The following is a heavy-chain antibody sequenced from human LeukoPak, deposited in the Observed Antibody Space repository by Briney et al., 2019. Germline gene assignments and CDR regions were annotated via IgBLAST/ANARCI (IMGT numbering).Heavy chain of an antibody. CDR2: INPNSGGT. CDR1: GYTFTSYA. J-gene: IGHJ3*02. CDR3: ARGYGSSGSNDAFDI. Sequence: GASVKVSCKASGYTFTSYAITWVRQAPGQGLEWMGWINPNSGGTNYAQKFQGRVTMTRDTSISTAYMELSRLRSDDTAVYYCARGYGSSGSNDAFDIWGQGTMVTVSS. V-gene: IGHV1-2*02. D-gene: IGHD6-19*01.